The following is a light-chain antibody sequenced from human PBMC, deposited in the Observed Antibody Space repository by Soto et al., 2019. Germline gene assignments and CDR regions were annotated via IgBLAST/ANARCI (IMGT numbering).Light chain of an antibody. J-gene: IGKJ1*01. CDR1: QSIRSY. V-gene: IGKV1-39*01. CDR2: DAS. Sequence: DIQLTQSPSSLSASVGDKGTSTCRSSQSIRSYLNWVQQKPGKAPKLLIYDASSLQTGVPSRFSGSGSGTDFSLTISSLQPEDFATYYCQQSYSTPPWTFGQGTKVDIK. CDR3: QQSYSTPPWT.